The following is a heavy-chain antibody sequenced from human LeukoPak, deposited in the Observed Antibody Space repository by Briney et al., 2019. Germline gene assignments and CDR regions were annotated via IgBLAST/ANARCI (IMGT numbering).Heavy chain of an antibody. V-gene: IGHV4-59*01. Sequence: SETLSLTCTVSGASTRGYYWSWIRQPPGKGLEWIGYVYYSGSTNYNPSLKGRVTISIDTSKNQFSLNLTSVTAADTAVYYCARYYYYMDVWGKGTTVTVSS. CDR1: GASTRGYY. J-gene: IGHJ6*03. CDR3: ARYYYYMDV. CDR2: VYYSGST.